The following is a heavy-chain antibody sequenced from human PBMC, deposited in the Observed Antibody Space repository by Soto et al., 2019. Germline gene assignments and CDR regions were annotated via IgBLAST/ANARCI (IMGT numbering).Heavy chain of an antibody. CDR2: IYTSGST. D-gene: IGHD3-10*01. J-gene: IGHJ3*02. Sequence: SETLSLTCTVSGGSISSYYWSWIRQPAGKGLEWIGRIYTSGSTNYNPSLKSRVTMSVDTSKNQFSLKLSSVTAADTAVYYCARGPITMVRGVIITSAFDIRGQGTMVTVSS. CDR3: ARGPITMVRGVIITSAFDI. V-gene: IGHV4-4*07. CDR1: GGSISSYY.